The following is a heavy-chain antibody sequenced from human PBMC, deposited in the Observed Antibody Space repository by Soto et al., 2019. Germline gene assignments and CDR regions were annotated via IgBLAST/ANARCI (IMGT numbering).Heavy chain of an antibody. D-gene: IGHD3-10*01. CDR1: GYTFTSYG. J-gene: IGHJ5*02. V-gene: IGHV1-18*01. CDR3: ARVQGVTIVRGIGYWFDP. Sequence: QVQLVQSGAEVKKPGAPGKVSCKASGYTFTSYGISWVRQAPGQGLEGMGWFSAYNGNTNYAQKLQGRVTRTTDTSTRTGYMELRGLRSDDTAVYYCARVQGVTIVRGIGYWFDPWGQGTLVTVSS. CDR2: FSAYNGNT.